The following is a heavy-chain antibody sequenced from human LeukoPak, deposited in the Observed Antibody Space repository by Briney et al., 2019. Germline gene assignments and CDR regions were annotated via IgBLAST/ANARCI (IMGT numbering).Heavy chain of an antibody. CDR1: GFTFSSYW. J-gene: IGHJ3*02. V-gene: IGHV3-66*02. Sequence: QPGGSLRLSCAASGFTFSSYWMSWVRQAPGKGLEWVSVLYGGGSTYYADSVKGRFAISRDNSKNTLYLQMNSLRAEDTAVYYCARDSSSTWYLAFDIWGQGTMVTVSS. CDR3: ARDSSSTWYLAFDI. CDR2: LYGGGST. D-gene: IGHD6-13*01.